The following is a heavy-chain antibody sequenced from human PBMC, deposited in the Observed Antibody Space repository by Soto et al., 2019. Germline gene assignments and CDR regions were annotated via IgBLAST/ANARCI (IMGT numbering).Heavy chain of an antibody. CDR2: INAGFGDT. V-gene: IGHV1-3*01. J-gene: IGHJ4*02. D-gene: IGHD6-19*01. CDR1: GYNFTSYT. CDR3: ARGRTSGWYFDY. Sequence: ASVKVSCKASGYNFTSYTVQWVRQAPGQRLEWMGWINAGFGDTKYSQKFQGRVTITRDTSADTAYMELSSLTSEDSAVYYCARGRTSGWYFDYWGQGTLVTVSS.